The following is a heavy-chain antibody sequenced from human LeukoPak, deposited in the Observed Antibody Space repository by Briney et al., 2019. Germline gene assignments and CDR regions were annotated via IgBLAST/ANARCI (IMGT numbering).Heavy chain of an antibody. CDR2: ISSSSSYI. J-gene: IGHJ4*02. Sequence: GSLRLSCAASGFTFSSYSMNWVRQAPGKGLEWVSSISSSSSYIYYADSVKGRFTISRDNAKNSLYLQMNSLRAEDTAVYYCARDRGLYSSGWYFDYWGQGTLVTVSS. CDR3: ARDRGLYSSGWYFDY. CDR1: GFTFSSYS. D-gene: IGHD6-19*01. V-gene: IGHV3-21*01.